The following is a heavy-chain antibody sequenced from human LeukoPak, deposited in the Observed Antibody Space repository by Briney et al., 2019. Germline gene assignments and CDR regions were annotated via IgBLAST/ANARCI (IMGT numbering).Heavy chain of an antibody. J-gene: IGHJ6*02. Sequence: PSETLSLTCTVSGGSISSYYWSWIRQPPGKGLEWIGYIHYSGSTNYNPSLKSRVTISVDTSKNQFSLKLSSVTAADTAVYYCARDVTYGMDVWGQGTTVTVSS. CDR1: GGSISSYY. CDR3: ARDVTYGMDV. V-gene: IGHV4-59*01. CDR2: IHYSGST. D-gene: IGHD2-21*02.